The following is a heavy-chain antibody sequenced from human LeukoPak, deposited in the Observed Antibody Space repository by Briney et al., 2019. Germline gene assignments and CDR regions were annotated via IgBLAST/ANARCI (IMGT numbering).Heavy chain of an antibody. D-gene: IGHD3-22*01. CDR2: IWNDGSNK. J-gene: IGHJ3*02. Sequence: PGGSLRLSCAASGFTVSSHFMTWVRKAPGKGLEWVAVIWNDGSNKYYADSVKGRFTISRDNSKNTLYLQMNSLRAEDTAVYYCARIHSLYYYDSSGYGAFDIWGQGTMVTVSS. V-gene: IGHV3-33*08. CDR1: GFTVSSHF. CDR3: ARIHSLYYYDSSGYGAFDI.